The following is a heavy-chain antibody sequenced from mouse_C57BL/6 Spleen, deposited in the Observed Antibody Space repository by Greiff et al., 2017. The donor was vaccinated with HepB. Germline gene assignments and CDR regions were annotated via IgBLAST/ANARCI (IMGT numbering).Heavy chain of an antibody. CDR1: GYTFTSYG. CDR3: ARNPDYYGSSGENY. J-gene: IGHJ2*01. D-gene: IGHD1-1*01. V-gene: IGHV1-81*01. Sequence: VQLQQSGAELARPGASVKLSCKASGYTFTSYGISWVKQRTGQGLEWIGEIYPRSGNTYYNEKFKGKATLTADKSSSTAYMELRSLTSEDSAVYFCARNPDYYGSSGENYWGQGTTLTVSS. CDR2: IYPRSGNT.